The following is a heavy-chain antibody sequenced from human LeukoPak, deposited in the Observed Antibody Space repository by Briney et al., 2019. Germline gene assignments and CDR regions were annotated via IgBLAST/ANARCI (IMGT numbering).Heavy chain of an antibody. D-gene: IGHD7-27*01. CDR1: GFTFSQYW. Sequence: AGSLRLSCVTSGFTFSQYWMAWVRQAPGKGREWVANIQRDGRDNNYRDSVKGPFTISTDNAKNSLCLQMNRLRAEDPAVYYCARGWGPHCYGIGDWGKGTTVTVSS. J-gene: IGHJ6*04. V-gene: IGHV3-7*03. CDR2: IQRDGRDN. CDR3: ARGWGPHCYGIGD.